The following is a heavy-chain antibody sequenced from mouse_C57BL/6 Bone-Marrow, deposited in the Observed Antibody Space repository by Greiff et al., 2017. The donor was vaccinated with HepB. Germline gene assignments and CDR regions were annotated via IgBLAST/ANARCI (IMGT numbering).Heavy chain of an antibody. Sequence: EVQLQQSGTVLARPGASVKMSCKTSGYTFTSYWMHWVKQRPGQGLEWIGAIYPGNSDTSYNQKFKGKAKLTAVTSASTAYMELSSLTNEDSAVYYCTRSPLRILYAMDYWGQGTSVTVSS. J-gene: IGHJ4*01. CDR3: TRSPLRILYAMDY. D-gene: IGHD1-1*01. CDR2: IYPGNSDT. V-gene: IGHV1-5*01. CDR1: GYTFTSYW.